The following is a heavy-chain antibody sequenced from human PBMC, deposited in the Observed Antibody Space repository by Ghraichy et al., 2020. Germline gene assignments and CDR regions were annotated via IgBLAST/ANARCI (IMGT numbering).Heavy chain of an antibody. J-gene: IGHJ5*02. Sequence: GGSLRLSCAASGFTFSSYWMSWVRQAPGKGLEWVANIKQDGSEKYYVDSVKGRFTISRDNAKNSLYLQMNSLRAEDTAVYYCARDLGLEFTTIGVFWFDPWGQGTLVTVSS. CDR3: ARDLGLEFTTIGVFWFDP. CDR1: GFTFSSYW. CDR2: IKQDGSEK. D-gene: IGHD3-3*01. V-gene: IGHV3-7*01.